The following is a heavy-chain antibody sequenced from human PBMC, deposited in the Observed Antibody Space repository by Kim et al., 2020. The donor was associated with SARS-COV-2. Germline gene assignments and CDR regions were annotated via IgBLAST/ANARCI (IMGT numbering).Heavy chain of an antibody. J-gene: IGHJ1*01. D-gene: IGHD4-17*01. CDR3: AHRTTVVLRFQH. Sequence: RYRPSLKSSLTITKETSKNQVVLTMTNMDPVDTATYYCAHRTTVVLRFQHWGQGTLVTVSS. V-gene: IGHV2-5*01.